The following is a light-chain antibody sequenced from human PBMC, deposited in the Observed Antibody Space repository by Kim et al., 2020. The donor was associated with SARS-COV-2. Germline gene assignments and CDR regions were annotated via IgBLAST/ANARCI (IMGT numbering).Light chain of an antibody. CDR2: SKN. Sequence: SSELTQDPAVSVALGQTVTITCQGDNLRSYYASWHQQKAGQAPLLVIYSKNNRPSGIADQFSGSDSGKTASLTITGAQADDEADYYCSCRDGSGDRLGFGRGTQLTVL. V-gene: IGLV3-19*01. CDR1: NLRSYY. CDR3: SCRDGSGDRLG. J-gene: IGLJ2*01.